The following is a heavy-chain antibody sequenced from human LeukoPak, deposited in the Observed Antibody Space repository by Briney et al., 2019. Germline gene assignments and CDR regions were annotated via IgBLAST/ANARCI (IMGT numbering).Heavy chain of an antibody. D-gene: IGHD6-13*01. CDR1: GYTFTRYY. J-gene: IGHJ5*02. CDR2: INPNSGGT. CDR3: ARGAAAGMALNWFDP. V-gene: IGHV1-2*06. Sequence: ASVKVSCKASGYTFTRYYMHWVRQAPGQGREGMGRINPNSGGTNYAQKFQGRVTMTRDTSISTAYMELSRLRSDDTAVYYCARGAAAGMALNWFDPWGQGTLVTVSS.